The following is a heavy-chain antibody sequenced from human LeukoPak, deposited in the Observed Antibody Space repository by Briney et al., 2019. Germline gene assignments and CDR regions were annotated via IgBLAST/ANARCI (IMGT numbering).Heavy chain of an antibody. J-gene: IGHJ5*02. CDR3: ASLKLGFRWFDP. V-gene: IGHV4-4*09. CDR1: GGSISSYY. CDR2: IYTSGST. Sequence: SETLSLTCTVSGGSISSYYWSWIRQPPGKGLEWIGYIYTSGSTNYNPSLKSRVTISVDTSKNQFSLKLSSVTAADTAVYYCASLKLGFRWFDPWGQGTLVTVFS. D-gene: IGHD7-27*01.